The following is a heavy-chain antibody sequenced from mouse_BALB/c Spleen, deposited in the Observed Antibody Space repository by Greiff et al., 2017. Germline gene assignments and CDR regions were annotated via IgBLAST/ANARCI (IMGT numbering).Heavy chain of an antibody. CDR1: GFSLTSYD. CDR3: VRGATATAY. V-gene: IGHV2-9-2*01. CDR2: IWTGGGT. J-gene: IGHJ3*01. D-gene: IGHD1-2*01. Sequence: VQLKESGPGLVAPSQSLSITCTVSGFSLTSYDISWIRQPPGKGLEWLGVIWTGGGTNYNSAFMSRLSISKDNSKSQVFLKMNSLQTDDTAIYYCVRGATATAYWGQGTLVTVSA.